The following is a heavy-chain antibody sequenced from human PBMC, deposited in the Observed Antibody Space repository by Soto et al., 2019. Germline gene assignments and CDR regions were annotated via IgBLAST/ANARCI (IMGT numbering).Heavy chain of an antibody. CDR1: GGTFSSYT. Sequence: GASVKASCKASGGTFSSYTISWVRQAPGQGLEWMGRIIPILGIANYAQKFQGRVTITADKSTSTAYMELSSLRSEGTAVYYCARVNSGYDPYYGMDVWGQGTTVTVSS. CDR2: IIPILGIA. J-gene: IGHJ6*02. CDR3: ARVNSGYDPYYGMDV. D-gene: IGHD5-12*01. V-gene: IGHV1-69*02.